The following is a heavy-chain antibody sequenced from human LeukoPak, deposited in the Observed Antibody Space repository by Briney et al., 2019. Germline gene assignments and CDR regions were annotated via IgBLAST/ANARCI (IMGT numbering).Heavy chain of an antibody. CDR2: ISYDGSNK. CDR1: GFTFSSYA. CDR3: ARDRAPATGAVGAFDI. Sequence: GGSLRLSCAASGFTFSSYAMHWVRQAPGKGLEWVAVISYDGSNKYYADSVKGRFTISRDNSKNTLYLQMNSLRAEDTAVYYCARDRAPATGAVGAFDIWGQGTMVTVSS. V-gene: IGHV3-30-3*01. J-gene: IGHJ3*02. D-gene: IGHD1-26*01.